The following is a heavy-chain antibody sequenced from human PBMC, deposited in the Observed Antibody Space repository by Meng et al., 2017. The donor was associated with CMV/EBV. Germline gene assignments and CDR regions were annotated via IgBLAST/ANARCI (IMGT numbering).Heavy chain of an antibody. CDR1: GFTFSSYW. J-gene: IGHJ4*02. CDR2: INQGGSEK. CDR3: ARYCTNTGCYIYDY. D-gene: IGHD2-2*02. Sequence: GESLKISCAASGFTFSSYWMSWVRQAPGKGLEWVANINQGGSEKYYVDSVKGRFTMSRDNAKNSLYLQMSSLTAEDTAVYYRARYCTNTGCYIYDYWGQGTLVTVSS. V-gene: IGHV3-7*01.